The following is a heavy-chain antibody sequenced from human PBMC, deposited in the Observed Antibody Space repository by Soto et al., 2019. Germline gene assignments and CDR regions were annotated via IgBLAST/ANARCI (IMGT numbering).Heavy chain of an antibody. Sequence: PGGSLRLSCAASGFSLNTYAMHWVRQAPGKGLEWVAVIWFDGTNKYYGDSVKGRFTISRDISKNTLYLQMNSLRADDTAVYYCARDKQFLPQVANAFDPWGQGTLVTVSS. CDR2: IWFDGTNK. J-gene: IGHJ5*02. V-gene: IGHV3-33*01. CDR3: ARDKQFLPQVANAFDP. CDR1: GFSLNTYA. D-gene: IGHD1-1*01.